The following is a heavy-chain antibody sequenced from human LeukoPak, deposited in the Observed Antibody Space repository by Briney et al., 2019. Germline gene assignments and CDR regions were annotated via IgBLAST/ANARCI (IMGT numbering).Heavy chain of an antibody. CDR3: AKRGGTESFYYYYYMDV. J-gene: IGHJ6*03. CDR1: GFTFRNYG. D-gene: IGHD2-15*01. Sequence: GGSLRLSCAPFGFTFRNYGIHWVRQAPGKGLEWVAVIWYDGSNQYYADSVKGRFTISRDNSKNTLYLQMNSLRAEDTAEYYCAKRGGTESFYYYYYMDVWGKGTTVTVSS. CDR2: IWYDGSNQ. V-gene: IGHV3-33*06.